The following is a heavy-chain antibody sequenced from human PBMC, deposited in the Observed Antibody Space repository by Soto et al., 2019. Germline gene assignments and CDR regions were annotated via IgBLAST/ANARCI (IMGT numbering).Heavy chain of an antibody. D-gene: IGHD6-19*01. Sequence: GGSLRLSCAPSGIIFSSYSMSWIRQAPGKGLEWVAAISGSGTTAYYADSVKGRFTFSRDNSKKTMYLQMNSLRAEDTAVYYCAKTTDGWFSAFEIWGQATMVTVSS. CDR2: ISGSGTTA. CDR3: AKTTDGWFSAFEI. CDR1: GIIFSSYS. J-gene: IGHJ3*02. V-gene: IGHV3-23*01.